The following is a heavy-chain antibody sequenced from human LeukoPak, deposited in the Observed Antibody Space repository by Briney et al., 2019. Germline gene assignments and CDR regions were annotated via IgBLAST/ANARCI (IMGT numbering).Heavy chain of an antibody. J-gene: IGHJ6*03. Sequence: ASVKVSCKASGGTFSSYAISWVRQAPGQGLEWMGGIIPIFGTANYAQKFQGRVTITTDESTSTAYMELSSLRSGDTAVYYCAREAPSGSYYDSSGYSGYCYYMDVWGKGTTVTVSS. CDR3: AREAPSGSYYDSSGYSGYCYYMDV. V-gene: IGHV1-69*05. CDR1: GGTFSSYA. CDR2: IIPIFGTA. D-gene: IGHD3-22*01.